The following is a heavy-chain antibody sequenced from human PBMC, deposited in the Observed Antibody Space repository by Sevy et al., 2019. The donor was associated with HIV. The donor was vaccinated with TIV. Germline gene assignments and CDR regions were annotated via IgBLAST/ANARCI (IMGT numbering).Heavy chain of an antibody. V-gene: IGHV1-2*02. CDR1: GYTFTGYY. D-gene: IGHD3-3*01. Sequence: ASVKVSCKTSGYTFTGYYIHWVRQAPGQGLEWMGWINPNSGGTNYAQKFQGRVTVTRDTSISTAYMDLSRLRSDDTAGYYCARAILTISLDYWGQGTLVTVSS. CDR3: ARAILTISLDY. J-gene: IGHJ4*02. CDR2: INPNSGGT.